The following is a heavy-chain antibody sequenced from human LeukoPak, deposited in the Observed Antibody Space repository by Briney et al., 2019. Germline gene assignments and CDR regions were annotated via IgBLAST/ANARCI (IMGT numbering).Heavy chain of an antibody. V-gene: IGHV4-39*07. J-gene: IGHJ4*02. CDR3: AREKIMVVDY. CDR2: VYSENT. D-gene: IGHD2-15*01. CDR1: GDSISSSSFF. Sequence: SETLSLTCTVSGDSISSSSFFWGWIRQPPGKGLEWIGAVYSENTYYNPSLKSRVSISVDTSRNQFSLKLSSVTAADTAVCYCAREKIMVVDYWGQGTLVTVSS.